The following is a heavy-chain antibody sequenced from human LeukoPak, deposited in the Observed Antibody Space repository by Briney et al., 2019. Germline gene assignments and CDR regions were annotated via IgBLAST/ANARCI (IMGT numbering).Heavy chain of an antibody. CDR3: ATSSIRNSVLTLIY. CDR2: IWYAVNKK. CDR1: GLTFGNHG. V-gene: IGHV3-33*01. Sequence: GRSLRLACAASGLTFGNHGMFWVRQAPGKGLEWLAVIWYAVNKKDHADSVKGRFTISRDNSKNTLYLQMNSLRAEETAVYYCATSSIRNSVLTLIYWGQGTLVTVSS. D-gene: IGHD5/OR15-5a*01. J-gene: IGHJ4*02.